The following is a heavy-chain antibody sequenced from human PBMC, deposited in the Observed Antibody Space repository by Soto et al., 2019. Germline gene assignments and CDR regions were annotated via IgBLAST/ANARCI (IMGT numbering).Heavy chain of an antibody. CDR1: GFTFSSYG. V-gene: IGHV3-33*01. CDR3: ARDRDTATAISSAKMGLDY. D-gene: IGHD5-18*01. Sequence: GGSLRLSCAASGFTFSSYGMHWVRQAPGKGLEWVAVIWYDGSNKYYADSVKGRFTISRDNSKNTLYLQMNSLRAEDTAVYYCARDRDTATAISSAKMGLDYWGHGTLATDPS. J-gene: IGHJ4*01. CDR2: IWYDGSNK.